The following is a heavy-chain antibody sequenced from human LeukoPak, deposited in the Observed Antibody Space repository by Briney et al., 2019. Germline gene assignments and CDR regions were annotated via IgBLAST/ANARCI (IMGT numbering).Heavy chain of an antibody. CDR1: GGSFSGYY. Sequence: SETLSLTCAVYGGSFSGYYWSWIRQPPGKGLEWIGEINHSGSTNYNPSLKSRVTISVDTSKNQFSLKLSSVTAAHTAVYYCASHRLKRSYGDHYYFDYWGQGTLVTVSS. J-gene: IGHJ4*02. CDR3: ASHRLKRSYGDHYYFDY. D-gene: IGHD4-17*01. CDR2: INHSGST. V-gene: IGHV4-34*01.